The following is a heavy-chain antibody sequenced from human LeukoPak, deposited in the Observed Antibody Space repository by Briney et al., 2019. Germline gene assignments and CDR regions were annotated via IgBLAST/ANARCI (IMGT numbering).Heavy chain of an antibody. Sequence: GGSLRLSCAASGFTFSSYGMHWVRQAPGKGLEWVSSISSSSTYIYYADSVKGRFTISRDDADNSLYLQMNSLRAEDTAVYYCARAPATNEWRCMDYWGQGTLVTVSS. D-gene: IGHD2-8*02. J-gene: IGHJ4*02. CDR1: GFTFSSYG. CDR3: ARAPATNEWRCMDY. CDR2: ISSSSTYI. V-gene: IGHV3-21*01.